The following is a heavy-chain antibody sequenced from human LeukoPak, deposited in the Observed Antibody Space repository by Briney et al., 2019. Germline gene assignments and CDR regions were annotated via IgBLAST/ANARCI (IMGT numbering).Heavy chain of an antibody. V-gene: IGHV3-48*01. CDR2: ISSSSSTI. J-gene: IGHJ3*02. Sequence: PGGSLRLSCAASGFTFSSYSMNWVRQAPGKGLEWVSYISSSSSTIYYADSVKGRFTISRDNAKNSLYLQMNSLRAEDTALYYCAKDIRRYSYGYSAFDIWGQGTMVTVSS. D-gene: IGHD5-18*01. CDR3: AKDIRRYSYGYSAFDI. CDR1: GFTFSSYS.